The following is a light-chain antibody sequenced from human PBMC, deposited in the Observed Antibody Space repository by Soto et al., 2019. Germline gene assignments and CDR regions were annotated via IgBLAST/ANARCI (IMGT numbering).Light chain of an antibody. CDR3: SSYSSGSTLGV. Sequence: QSALTQPASVSGSPGQSITISCTGTSSDVGAYTSVSWYQHHPDKAPKVMIYEVTKRPSGVSSRFSASKSGNTASLTISGLQAEDEADYYCSSYSSGSTLGVFGTGTKVTVL. CDR2: EVT. CDR1: SSDVGAYTS. V-gene: IGLV2-14*01. J-gene: IGLJ1*01.